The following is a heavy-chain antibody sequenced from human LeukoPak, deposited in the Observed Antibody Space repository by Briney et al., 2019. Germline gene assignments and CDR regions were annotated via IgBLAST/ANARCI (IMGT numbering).Heavy chain of an antibody. CDR1: GFTVA. Sequence: GGSLRLSCAASGFTVAIHWVRQAPGKGLEWVAVSIYDGSNKYYVDSVKGRFTISRDNSKNTLYLQMNSLRPEDTAVYYCARDSSTPVEAGPFDYWGQGTLVTVSS. J-gene: IGHJ4*02. V-gene: IGHV3-30*19. CDR2: SIYDGSNK. CDR3: ARDSSTPVEAGPFDY. D-gene: IGHD2-15*01.